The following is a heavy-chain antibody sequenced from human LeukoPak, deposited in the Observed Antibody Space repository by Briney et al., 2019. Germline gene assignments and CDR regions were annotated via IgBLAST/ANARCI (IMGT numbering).Heavy chain of an antibody. V-gene: IGHV4-31*03. CDR1: GGSISSGGYY. Sequence: SQTLSLNCTVSGGSISSGGYYWRWIRQHPGRGLEWIVYIYYSGSTYYNPSLKSRFTISVNTSKNQFSLKLSSVTAADTAVYYCARGLDYYDSSGYSRWFDPWGQGTLVTVSS. CDR3: ARGLDYYDSSGYSRWFDP. D-gene: IGHD3-22*01. J-gene: IGHJ5*02. CDR2: IYYSGST.